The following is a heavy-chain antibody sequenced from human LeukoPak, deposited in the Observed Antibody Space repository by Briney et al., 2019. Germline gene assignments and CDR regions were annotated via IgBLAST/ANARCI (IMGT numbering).Heavy chain of an antibody. CDR3: ARGGIPDY. CDR2: FYTSGTP. CDR1: GGSISSYY. V-gene: IGHV4-4*07. D-gene: IGHD2-21*01. Sequence: SEALSLTCTVSGGSISSYYWSWIRQPAGKGLEWIGRFYTSGTPNYNPSLKSRVTISVDTSRNQFSLKLSSVTAADTAVYYCARGGIPDYWGQGILVTVSS. J-gene: IGHJ4*02.